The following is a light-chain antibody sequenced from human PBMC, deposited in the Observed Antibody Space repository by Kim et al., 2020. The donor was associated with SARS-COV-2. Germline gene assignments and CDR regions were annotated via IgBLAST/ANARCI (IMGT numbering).Light chain of an antibody. V-gene: IGLV2-14*03. CDR3: SSYTSSSTRV. Sequence: GQSISISCTGTSSDVGGYNYVSWYQQHPGKAPKLMIYGVSNRPSGVSNRFSGSKSGNTASLTISGLQAEDEADYYCSSYTSSSTRVFGGGTKLTVL. CDR2: GVS. J-gene: IGLJ3*02. CDR1: SSDVGGYNY.